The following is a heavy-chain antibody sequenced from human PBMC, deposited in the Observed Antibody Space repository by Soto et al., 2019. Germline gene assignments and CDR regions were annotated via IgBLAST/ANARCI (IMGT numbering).Heavy chain of an antibody. CDR1: GYTFASYA. V-gene: IGHV1-3*01. CDR3: ARVPRITMIDYNWFDP. D-gene: IGHD3-22*01. J-gene: IGHJ5*02. Sequence: ASVKVSCKASGYTFASYAMHWVRQAPGQRLEWMGWINAGNGNTKYSQKFQGRVTITRDTSASTAYMELSSLRSEDTAVYYCARVPRITMIDYNWFDPWGQGTLVTVSS. CDR2: INAGNGNT.